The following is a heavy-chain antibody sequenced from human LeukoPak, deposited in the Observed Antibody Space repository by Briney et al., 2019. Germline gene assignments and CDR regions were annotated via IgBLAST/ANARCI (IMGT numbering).Heavy chain of an antibody. J-gene: IGHJ6*03. Sequence: GESLKISCKGSGYSFTSYWIGWVRQMPGKGLEWMGIIYPGDSGTRYSPSFQGQVTISADKSISTAYLQWSSLKASDTAVYYCARGYYDSSGYYSDTTMDYYYYMDVWGKGTTVTVSS. V-gene: IGHV5-51*01. CDR2: IYPGDSGT. CDR1: GYSFTSYW. D-gene: IGHD3-22*01. CDR3: ARGYYDSSGYYSDTTMDYYYYMDV.